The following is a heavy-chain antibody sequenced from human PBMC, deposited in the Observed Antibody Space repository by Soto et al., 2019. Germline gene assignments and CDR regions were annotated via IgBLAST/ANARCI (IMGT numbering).Heavy chain of an antibody. CDR1: GFTFTTYA. CDR3: AKDWYEGS. J-gene: IGHJ5*02. V-gene: IGHV3-23*01. Sequence: EVQLLESGGGLVQPGGSLRLSCAASGFTFTTYAMTWVRQAPGKGLEWLSAINTAGTTYYADSVKGRFTISRHNAKKTLYLQMNGLRVEDTAVYYCAKDWYEGSWGQGTLVTVSS. D-gene: IGHD6-13*01. CDR2: INTAGTT.